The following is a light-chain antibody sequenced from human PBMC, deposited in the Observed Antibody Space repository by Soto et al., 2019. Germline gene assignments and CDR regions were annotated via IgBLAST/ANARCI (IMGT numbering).Light chain of an antibody. V-gene: IGKV1-5*01. CDR2: DAS. CDR3: HQYQNYLFS. CDR1: QSVFIW. J-gene: IGKJ2*03. Sequence: DIQLTQSPSIVSASLGDRVTISCRASQSVFIWLAWYQQKRGKAPKLLIYDASALESGVPPRFSGSGFETEFTVSLDGVQSDDFAVYYCHQYQNYLFSFGQGTELEI.